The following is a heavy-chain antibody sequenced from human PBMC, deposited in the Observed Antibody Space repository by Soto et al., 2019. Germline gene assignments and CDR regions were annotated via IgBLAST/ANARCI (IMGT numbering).Heavy chain of an antibody. D-gene: IGHD3-22*01. J-gene: IGHJ6*02. CDR1: GFTFSSYS. CDR3: ARDTYYDSSGYGLLYYYRNV. Sequence: GGSLRLSCAASGFTFSSYSMNWVRQAPGKGLEWVSYISSSSSTIYYADSVKGRFTISRDNAKNSLYLQMNSLRDEDTAVYYCARDTYYDSSGYGLLYYYRNVWGHGTTVTVSS. CDR2: ISSSSSTI. V-gene: IGHV3-48*02.